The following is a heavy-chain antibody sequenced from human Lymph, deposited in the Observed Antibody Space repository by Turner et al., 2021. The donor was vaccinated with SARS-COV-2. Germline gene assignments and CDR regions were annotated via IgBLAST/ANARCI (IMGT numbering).Heavy chain of an antibody. Sequence: QVQLQQWCAGLLKPSETLSLTCAVYGGSFSGYYWTWIRQPPGKGLEWIGDINHSGGTNYNPSLKSRVIISVDTSKNQFSLKLSSVTAADTAVYYCARGRLRFLEWSHYYYTMDVWGQGTTVTVSS. J-gene: IGHJ6*02. CDR2: INHSGGT. CDR3: ARGRLRFLEWSHYYYTMDV. D-gene: IGHD3-3*01. CDR1: GGSFSGYY. V-gene: IGHV4-34*01.